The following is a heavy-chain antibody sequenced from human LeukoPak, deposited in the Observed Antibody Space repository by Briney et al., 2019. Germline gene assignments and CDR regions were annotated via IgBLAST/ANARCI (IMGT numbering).Heavy chain of an antibody. J-gene: IGHJ4*02. Sequence: SDTLSLTCTVSGDSISSSSHYWGWLRQPPGRGLEWIGSIRISGNTYYSPSLKSRVTISVDTSRNQFSLKLSSVTAADTAVYYCARHVYGEYGPGDYWGQGILVTVSS. V-gene: IGHV4-39*01. CDR1: GDSISSSSHY. CDR3: ARHVYGEYGPGDY. CDR2: IRISGNT. D-gene: IGHD4-17*01.